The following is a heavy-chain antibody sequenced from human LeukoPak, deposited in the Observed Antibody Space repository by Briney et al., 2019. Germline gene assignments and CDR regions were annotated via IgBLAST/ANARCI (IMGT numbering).Heavy chain of an antibody. CDR1: GGSISSSSYY. V-gene: IGHV4-39*01. J-gene: IGHJ4*02. CDR3: ASGYDISTGYGYFDY. CDR2: IYYSGRT. Sequence: KASETLSLTCTVSGGSISSSSYYWGWIRQPPGKGMEWIGSIYYSGRTYYNPSLKSRVTISVDTSKNQFSLKLSSVTAADTAVYYCASGYDISTGYGYFDYWGQGTLVTVSS. D-gene: IGHD3-9*01.